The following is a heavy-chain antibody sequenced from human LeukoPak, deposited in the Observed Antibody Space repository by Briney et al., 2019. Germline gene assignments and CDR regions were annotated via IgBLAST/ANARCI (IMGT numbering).Heavy chain of an antibody. D-gene: IGHD6-6*01. CDR2: IGGVSTST. J-gene: IGHJ4*02. CDR1: EFTFSSYT. Sequence: GGSLRLSCVASEFTFSSYTMNWVRQAPGKGLEWVSSIGGVSTSTYYADSVKGRFTISRDNAKDSLYLQMNSLRAEDTAVYYCAKGGFETSWQLLGGVDYWGQGTLVTVSS. CDR3: AKGGFETSWQLLGGVDY. V-gene: IGHV3-21*01.